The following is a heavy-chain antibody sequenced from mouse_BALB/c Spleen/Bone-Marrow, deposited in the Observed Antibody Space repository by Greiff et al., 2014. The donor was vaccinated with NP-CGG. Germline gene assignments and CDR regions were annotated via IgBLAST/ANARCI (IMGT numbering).Heavy chain of an antibody. D-gene: IGHD2-1*01. CDR3: AREGVYYGNPYWYFDV. J-gene: IGHJ1*01. CDR2: IRNKANGYTT. Sequence: DVMLVESGGGLVQPGGSLRLSCATSGFTFTDYYMSWVRQPPGKALEWLGFIRNKANGYTTEYSASVKGRFTISRDNSQSILYRQMNTLRAEDSATYYCAREGVYYGNPYWYFDVWGAGTTVTVSS. CDR1: GFTFTDYY. V-gene: IGHV7-3*02.